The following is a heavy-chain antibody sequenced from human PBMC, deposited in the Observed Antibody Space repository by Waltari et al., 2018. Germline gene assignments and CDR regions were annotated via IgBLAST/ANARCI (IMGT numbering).Heavy chain of an antibody. CDR1: GGSISISTYY. CDR3: ARIITSTKGYYFDY. Sequence: QLQLQESGPGLVKPSETLSLTYTVSGGSISISTYYWGWIRQPPGKGLEWIGNLYYSGSTYYHPSLRSRVTVSVDTSKTQFSLKLSSVTAADTAVYYCARIITSTKGYYFDYWGQGTLVTVSS. CDR2: LYYSGST. D-gene: IGHD3-10*01. V-gene: IGHV4-39*01. J-gene: IGHJ4*02.